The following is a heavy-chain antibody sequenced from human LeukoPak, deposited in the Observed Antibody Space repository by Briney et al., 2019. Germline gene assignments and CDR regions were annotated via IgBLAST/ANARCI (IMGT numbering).Heavy chain of an antibody. CDR1: GFTFSSYS. V-gene: IGHV3-48*02. Sequence: QPGRSLRLSCAASGFTFSSYSMNWVRQAQEKGLEWVSYISSSSSTIYYADSVKGRFTISRDNAKNSLYLQMNSLRDEDTAVYYCARDGQQYYYGSTPAWGQGTLVTVSS. J-gene: IGHJ5*02. CDR3: ARDGQQYYYGSTPA. CDR2: ISSSSSTI. D-gene: IGHD3-22*01.